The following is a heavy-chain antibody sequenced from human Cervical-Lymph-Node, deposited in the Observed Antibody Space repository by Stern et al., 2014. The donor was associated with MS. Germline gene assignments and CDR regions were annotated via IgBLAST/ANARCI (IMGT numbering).Heavy chain of an antibody. CDR1: GFTFSSYG. D-gene: IGHD6-13*01. Sequence: VQLEESGGGVVQPGRSLRLSCAASGFTFSSYGMHWVRQAPGKGLEWVAVIWYDGSNKYYADSVKGRFTISRDNSKNTLYLQMNSLRAEDTAVYYCARARDSSSWYSDFDYWGQGTLVTVSS. V-gene: IGHV3-33*01. CDR2: IWYDGSNK. J-gene: IGHJ4*02. CDR3: ARARDSSSWYSDFDY.